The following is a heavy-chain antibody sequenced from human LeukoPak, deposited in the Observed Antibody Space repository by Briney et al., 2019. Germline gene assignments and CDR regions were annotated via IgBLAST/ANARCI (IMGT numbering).Heavy chain of an antibody. J-gene: IGHJ6*02. CDR3: ARGGGLDV. CDR1: VFTFSSYW. V-gene: IGHV3-7*03. Sequence: GGSLRLSCAASVFTFSSYWMRWARQARWKGLEWVASINHNGNVNYHADSVKGRFTISRDNAKNSLYLQMSNLRAEDTAVYFCARGGGLDVWGQGATVTVSS. CDR2: INHNGNVN. D-gene: IGHD3-16*01.